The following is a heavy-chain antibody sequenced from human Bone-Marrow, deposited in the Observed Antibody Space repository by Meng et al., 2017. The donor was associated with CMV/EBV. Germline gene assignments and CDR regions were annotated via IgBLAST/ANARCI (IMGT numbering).Heavy chain of an antibody. Sequence: QITLKESGPTLCKPTQTLTLTCTFSGFSLSTSGVGVGWIRQPPGKALEWLALIYWNDDKRYSPSLKSRLTITKDTSKNQVVLTMTNMDPVDTATYYCAHRRTYVSRFDPWGQGTLVTVSS. D-gene: IGHD3-16*01. CDR2: IYWNDDK. CDR3: AHRRTYVSRFDP. J-gene: IGHJ5*02. V-gene: IGHV2-5*01. CDR1: GFSLSTSGVG.